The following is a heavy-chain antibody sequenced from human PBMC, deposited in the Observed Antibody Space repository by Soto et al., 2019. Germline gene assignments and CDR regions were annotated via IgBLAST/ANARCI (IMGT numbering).Heavy chain of an antibody. J-gene: IGHJ4*02. CDR3: TRFPIYYYDSSGYYLFDY. V-gene: IGHV3-49*04. D-gene: IGHD3-22*01. CDR2: IRSKAYGGTT. Sequence: GESLKISCTASGITFGDYAMSWVRQAPGKGLEWVGFIRSKAYGGTTEYAAAVKGRFTISRDDSKSIAYLQMNSLKTEDAAVYYWTRFPIYYYDSSGYYLFDYWGQGTLVTVSS. CDR1: GITFGDYA.